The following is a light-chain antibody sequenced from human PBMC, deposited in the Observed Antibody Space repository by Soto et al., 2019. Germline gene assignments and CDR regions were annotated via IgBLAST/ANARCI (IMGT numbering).Light chain of an antibody. J-gene: IGKJ1*01. CDR1: QSVSSN. CDR3: QQYNDWPPYT. Sequence: EIVMTQSPATLSVSPGERATLSCRASQSVSSNLVWYQQKPGQAPRLLIYEASTRATGVPARFSGSGSGTEFTLTISSLQSEGFAVYYCQQYNDWPPYTFGQGTKVDIK. V-gene: IGKV3-15*01. CDR2: EAS.